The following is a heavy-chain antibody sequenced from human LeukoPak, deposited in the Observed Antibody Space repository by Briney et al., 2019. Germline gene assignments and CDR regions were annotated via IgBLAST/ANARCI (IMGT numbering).Heavy chain of an antibody. J-gene: IGHJ4*02. Sequence: GGSLRLSCAASGFTFSSYAMSWVRQAPGKGLEWVSAISGSGGSTYYADSVKGRFTISRDNSKNTLYLQMNSLRAEDTAVYYCAKDGAGSQSYCSSTSCYVDYWGQGTLVTVSS. D-gene: IGHD2-2*01. CDR3: AKDGAGSQSYCSSTSCYVDY. CDR1: GFTFSSYA. CDR2: ISGSGGST. V-gene: IGHV3-23*01.